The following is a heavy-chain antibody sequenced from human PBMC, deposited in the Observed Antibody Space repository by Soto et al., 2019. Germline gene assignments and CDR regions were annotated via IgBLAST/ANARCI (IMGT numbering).Heavy chain of an antibody. CDR2: ISYSGSA. CDR3: ARDGWQMVRGVSISGGMDV. CDR1: GGSISTGDYY. J-gene: IGHJ6*02. Sequence: SETLSLTCTVSGGSISTGDYYWSWIRQPPGQGLAWLGYISYSGSAYYNPSLKSRFTISIDTSKNQFSRNLRSVTAADTAVYYCARDGWQMVRGVSISGGMDVWGQGTTVTVSS. V-gene: IGHV4-30-4*01. D-gene: IGHD3-10*01.